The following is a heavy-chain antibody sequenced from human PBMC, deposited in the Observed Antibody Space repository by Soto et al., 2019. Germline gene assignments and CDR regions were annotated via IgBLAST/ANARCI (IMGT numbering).Heavy chain of an antibody. CDR1: GGSFSGYY. CDR3: ARASAYRDWFDP. Sequence: LSLTCAVYGGSFSGYYWSWIRQPPGKGLEWIGEINHSGSTNYNPSLKSRVTISVDTSKNQFSLKLSSVTAADTAVYYCARASAYRDWFDPWGQGTLVTVSS. CDR2: INHSGST. J-gene: IGHJ5*02. D-gene: IGHD6-25*01. V-gene: IGHV4-34*01.